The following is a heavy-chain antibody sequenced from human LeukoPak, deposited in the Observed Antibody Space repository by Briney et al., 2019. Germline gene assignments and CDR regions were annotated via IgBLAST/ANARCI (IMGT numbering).Heavy chain of an antibody. J-gene: IGHJ4*02. V-gene: IGHV3-30-3*01. Sequence: GRSLRLSCAASGFTFSSYAMHWVRQAPGKGLEWVAVISYDGSNKYYADSVKGRFTISRDNSKNTLYLQMNSLRAEDTAVYYCARDAYYDFWSGPTLFDYWGQGTLVTVSS. CDR1: GFTFSSYA. CDR2: ISYDGSNK. D-gene: IGHD3-3*01. CDR3: ARDAYYDFWSGPTLFDY.